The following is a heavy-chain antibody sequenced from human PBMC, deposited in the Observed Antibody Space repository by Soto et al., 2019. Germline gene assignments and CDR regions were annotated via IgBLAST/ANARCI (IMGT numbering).Heavy chain of an antibody. CDR3: AREQAVAGISFDY. CDR2: ISAGNGNT. V-gene: IGHV1-3*01. J-gene: IGHJ4*02. CDR1: GYTFISYA. D-gene: IGHD6-19*01. Sequence: QVHLVQSGAEVKKPGASVKVSCKASGYTFISYAVHWVRQAPGHRLEWMGWISAGNGNTKYSQKFQGRFTITRDTSASTAYMELSSLRSEDTAVYYCAREQAVAGISFDYWGQGTLVTVSS.